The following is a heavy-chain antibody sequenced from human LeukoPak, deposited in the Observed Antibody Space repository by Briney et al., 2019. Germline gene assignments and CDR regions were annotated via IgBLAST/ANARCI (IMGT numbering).Heavy chain of an antibody. CDR2: IYYSATT. CDR1: GGSISSSSFY. V-gene: IGHV4-39*01. D-gene: IGHD3-16*01. J-gene: IGHJ6*03. CDR3: ARQHGGINTGYYYYMDV. Sequence: SETLSLTCSISGGSISSSSFYLAWLRHPPPTTLHLIGSIYYSATTYSNPSLESRVTISIDTSKTQFSLNLSSVTAADTAVYYCARQHGGINTGYYYYMDVWGKGATVTVSS.